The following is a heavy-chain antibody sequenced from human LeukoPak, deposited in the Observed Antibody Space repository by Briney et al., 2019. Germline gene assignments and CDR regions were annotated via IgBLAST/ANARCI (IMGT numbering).Heavy chain of an antibody. V-gene: IGHV1-24*01. J-gene: IGHJ4*01. CDR3: ANPSFDSLLYYFDY. Sequence: VASVKVSCKVSGYTLTELFMHWVRQAPGKGREWMEGFDPEYGETIYAQKFQGRVTITEGTSTDTAYMELSSLSSENTAEYSCANPSFDSLLYYFDYWGQGTLVTVSS. D-gene: IGHD3-9*01. CDR2: FDPEYGET. CDR1: GYTLTELF.